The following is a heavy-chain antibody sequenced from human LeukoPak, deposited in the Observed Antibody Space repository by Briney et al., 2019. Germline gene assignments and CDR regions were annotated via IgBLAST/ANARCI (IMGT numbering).Heavy chain of an antibody. CDR2: ISGSGGSS. V-gene: IGHV3-23*01. Sequence: GGSLRLSCAASGFTFSSYAMSWVRQAPGKGLEWVSTISGSGGSSYYADSVKGRFTISRDNSKNTLYLQMNSLRAEDTAVYYCAKGSGTYNGYYYYYGMDVWGHGTTVTVSS. D-gene: IGHD1-26*01. CDR3: AKGSGTYNGYYYYYGMDV. CDR1: GFTFSSYA. J-gene: IGHJ6*02.